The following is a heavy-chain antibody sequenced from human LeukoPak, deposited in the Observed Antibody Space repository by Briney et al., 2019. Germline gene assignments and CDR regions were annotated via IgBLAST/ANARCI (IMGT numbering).Heavy chain of an antibody. CDR2: ISAYNGNT. CDR3: ARDPTYYDFWSGYDTLYYYYGMDV. V-gene: IGHV1-18*01. Sequence: ASVKVSCKASGYTFTSYGISWVRQAPGQGLEWMGWISAYNGNTNYAQKLQGRVTMTTDTSTSTAYMELRSLRSDDTAVYYCARDPTYYDFWSGYDTLYYYYGMDVWGQGTTVTVSS. CDR1: GYTFTSYG. J-gene: IGHJ6*02. D-gene: IGHD3-3*01.